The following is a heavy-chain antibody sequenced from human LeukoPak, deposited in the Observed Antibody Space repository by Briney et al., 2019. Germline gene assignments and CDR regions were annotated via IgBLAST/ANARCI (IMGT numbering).Heavy chain of an antibody. CDR2: FSGSGGST. J-gene: IGHJ4*02. CDR3: AKVRGSGWYYFDY. Sequence: PGGSLRLSCAASGFTFSSYAMSWVRQAPGKGLEWVSAFSGSGGSTYYADSVKGRFTISRDNSENTLYLQMNSLRAEDTAVYYCAKVRGSGWYYFDYWGQGTLVTVSS. CDR1: GFTFSSYA. D-gene: IGHD6-19*01. V-gene: IGHV3-23*01.